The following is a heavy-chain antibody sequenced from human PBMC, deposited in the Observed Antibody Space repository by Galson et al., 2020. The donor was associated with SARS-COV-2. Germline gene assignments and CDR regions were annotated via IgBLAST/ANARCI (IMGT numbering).Heavy chain of an antibody. V-gene: IGHV4-34*01. Sequence: SETLSLTCAVYGETFNNYFWSWIRQTPGKGLEWIGEINHSGTTNYNPSLKSRVKISVDTSKNQFSLKLTSLTAADTAVYYCARGYLSVKMIVVVFTGSQYYFDFWGQGTLVTVSS. CDR1: GETFNNYF. D-gene: IGHD3-22*01. CDR2: INHSGTT. CDR3: ARGYLSVKMIVVVFTGSQYYFDF. J-gene: IGHJ4*02.